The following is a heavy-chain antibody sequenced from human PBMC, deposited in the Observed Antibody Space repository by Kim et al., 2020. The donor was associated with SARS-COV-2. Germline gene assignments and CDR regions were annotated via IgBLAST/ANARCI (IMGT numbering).Heavy chain of an antibody. V-gene: IGHV3-30*03. CDR2: IAYDGSNK. Sequence: GGSLRLSCAASGFTFSSYGMHWVRQAPGKGLDWVALIAYDGSNKYYADSVKGRFTISRDNSKNTLYLQMNSLRAEDTAVYYCAILGYSSSSVDYWGQGTL. CDR3: AILGYSSSSVDY. D-gene: IGHD6-13*01. J-gene: IGHJ4*02. CDR1: GFTFSSYG.